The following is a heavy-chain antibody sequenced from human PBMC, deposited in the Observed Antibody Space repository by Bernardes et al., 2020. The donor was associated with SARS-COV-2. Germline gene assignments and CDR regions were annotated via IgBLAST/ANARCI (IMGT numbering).Heavy chain of an antibody. CDR1: GYTFSNYH. CDR3: AAVTWSKYDGFGM. Sequence: ASVKVSCKASGYTFSNYHIHWVRQAPGQGLEWMGWIYPNSGATEYSQKFRGRVTMTRDTSIATAYMDLKSLTSDDTAIYYCAAVTWSKYDGFGMWGQGAMVTVSS. D-gene: IGHD1-26*01. V-gene: IGHV1-2*02. CDR2: IYPNSGAT. J-gene: IGHJ3*02.